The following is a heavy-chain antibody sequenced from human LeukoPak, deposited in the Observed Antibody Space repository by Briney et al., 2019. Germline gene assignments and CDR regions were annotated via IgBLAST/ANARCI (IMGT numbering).Heavy chain of an antibody. CDR2: ISSSGSTI. D-gene: IGHD3-22*01. J-gene: IGHJ4*02. CDR3: ASDSSGYYRFDY. CDR1: GFTFSSYE. V-gene: IGHV3-48*03. Sequence: PGGSLRLSCAASGFTFSSYEMNWVRQAPGKGLEWVSYISSSGSTIYYADSVKGRFTISRDNAKNSLYLQMNSLRAEDTAVYYCASDSSGYYRFDYWGQGTLVTVSS.